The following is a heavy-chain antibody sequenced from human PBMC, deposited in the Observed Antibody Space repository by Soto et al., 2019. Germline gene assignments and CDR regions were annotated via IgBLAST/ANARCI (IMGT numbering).Heavy chain of an antibody. CDR2: ISSSGSTI. D-gene: IGHD5-12*01. J-gene: IGHJ4*02. CDR3: ARVLYSGYDGGDY. Sequence: GESLKISCAASGFTFSDYYMSWIRQAPGKGLEWVSYISSSGSTIYYADSVKGRFTISRDNAKNSLYLQMNSLRAEDTAVYYCARVLYSGYDGGDYWGQGTLVTVSS. CDR1: GFTFSDYY. V-gene: IGHV3-11*01.